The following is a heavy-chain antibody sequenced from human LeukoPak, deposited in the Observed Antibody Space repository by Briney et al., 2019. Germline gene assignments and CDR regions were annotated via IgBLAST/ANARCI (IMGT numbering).Heavy chain of an antibody. J-gene: IGHJ4*02. CDR2: INGDGSRT. Sequence: GGSLRLSCAASGFTFSTYWMHWVRQAPGKGLVWVSRINGDGSRTDYADSVKGRFTISRDNAKNTLYLQMNSLRAEDTALYYCAKDNSHWDSSGWYEVGYWGQGTLVTVSS. CDR3: AKDNSHWDSSGWYEVGY. D-gene: IGHD6-19*01. CDR1: GFTFSTYW. V-gene: IGHV3-74*01.